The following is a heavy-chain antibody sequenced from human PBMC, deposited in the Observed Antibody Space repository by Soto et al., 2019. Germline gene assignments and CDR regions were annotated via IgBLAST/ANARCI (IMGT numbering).Heavy chain of an antibody. D-gene: IGHD4-4*01. V-gene: IGHV3-30-3*01. CDR1: GFTFSSYA. Sequence: GGSLRLSCAASGFTFSSYAMHWVRQAPGKGLEWVAVISYDGSNKYYADSVKGRFTISRDNSKNTLYLQMNSLRTEDTAVYYCARPLWRNDYNWGYFDLWGRGTLVTVSS. CDR3: ARPLWRNDYNWGYFDL. CDR2: ISYDGSNK. J-gene: IGHJ2*01.